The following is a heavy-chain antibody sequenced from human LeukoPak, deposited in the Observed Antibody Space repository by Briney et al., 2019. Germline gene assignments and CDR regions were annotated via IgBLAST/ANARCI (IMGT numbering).Heavy chain of an antibody. CDR2: ISYDGTNK. J-gene: IGHJ4*02. Sequence: QAGGSLRLSCAASGFTFSRYGMHWVRQAPGKGLEWVAVISYDGTNKYYADSVKGRFTISRDNSKNTLYLQMNSLRTDDTAVYYCARRYDFWSGYPPPLDYWGQGTLVTVPS. CDR1: GFTFSRYG. CDR3: ARRYDFWSGYPPPLDY. D-gene: IGHD3-3*01. V-gene: IGHV3-30*03.